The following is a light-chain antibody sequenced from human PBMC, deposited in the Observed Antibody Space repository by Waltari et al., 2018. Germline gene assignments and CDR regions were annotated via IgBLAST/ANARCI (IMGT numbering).Light chain of an antibody. J-gene: IGKJ4*01. V-gene: IGKV4-1*01. CDR1: QSVLYSSNNKNY. CDR3: QQYYGTPCT. Sequence: DIVMTQSPDSLAVSLGERATINFKSSQSVLYSSNNKNYLAWYQKKPGQPPKLLIYWASTRESGVPDRFSGSGSGTDFTLTISSLQAEDVAVYYCQQYYGTPCTFGGGTKVEMK. CDR2: WAS.